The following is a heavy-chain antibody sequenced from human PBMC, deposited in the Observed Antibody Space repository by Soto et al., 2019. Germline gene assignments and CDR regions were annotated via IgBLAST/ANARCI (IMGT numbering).Heavy chain of an antibody. Sequence: ASETLSLTCTVSGGSVSSYYWSWIRQSPGKGLEWIGYIYYSGSTKYKPSLKSRVTMSVDTSKNQFSLKVSSATAADTAVYYYARHSNRNYGLYYFDYWGLGALVTVSS. CDR1: GGSVSSYY. CDR3: ARHSNRNYGLYYFDY. D-gene: IGHD4-4*01. V-gene: IGHV4-59*08. CDR2: IYYSGST. J-gene: IGHJ4*02.